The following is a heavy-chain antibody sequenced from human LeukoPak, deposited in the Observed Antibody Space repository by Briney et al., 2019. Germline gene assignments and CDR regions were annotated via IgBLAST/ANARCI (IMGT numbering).Heavy chain of an antibody. CDR1: GFTSSGYG. CDR2: IWYDGSNK. Sequence: PGGSLRLSCAASGFTSSGYGMHWVRQSPGKGLEWVAVIWYDGSNKYYADSVKGRFTISRDNSKNTLYLQMNSLRAEDTAVYYCARVRGSGQGLDYWGQGTLVTVSS. J-gene: IGHJ4*02. V-gene: IGHV3-33*01. CDR3: ARVRGSGQGLDY. D-gene: IGHD6-19*01.